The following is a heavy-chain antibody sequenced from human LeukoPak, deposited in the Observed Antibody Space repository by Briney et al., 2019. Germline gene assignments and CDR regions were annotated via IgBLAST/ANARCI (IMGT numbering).Heavy chain of an antibody. Sequence: ASVKVSCKASGYIFTDYYIYWVRQAPGQGLAWMGWINPNTGGTHYKEEFRGRVTMTRDTSVSTSYMELSRLRSDDTAIYYCAREGRKTKGVWHWFDPWGQGTLVTVSS. J-gene: IGHJ5*02. V-gene: IGHV1-2*02. CDR3: AREGRKTKGVWHWFDP. CDR2: INPNTGGT. D-gene: IGHD2-8*01. CDR1: GYIFTDYY.